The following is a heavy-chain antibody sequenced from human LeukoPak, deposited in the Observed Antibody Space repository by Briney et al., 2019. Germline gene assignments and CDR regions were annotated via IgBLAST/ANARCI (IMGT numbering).Heavy chain of an antibody. CDR1: GGTFSSYA. CDR3: ASTYDSSGYYYDY. V-gene: IGHV1-69*04. Sequence: SVTVSFKASGGTFSSYAVSWVRQAPGQGREWLGKIIPILGIANYAQKFQGRVTITADKSTSTAYMELSSLRSEDTAVYYCASTYDSSGYYYDYWGQGTLVTVSS. CDR2: IIPILGIA. D-gene: IGHD3-22*01. J-gene: IGHJ4*02.